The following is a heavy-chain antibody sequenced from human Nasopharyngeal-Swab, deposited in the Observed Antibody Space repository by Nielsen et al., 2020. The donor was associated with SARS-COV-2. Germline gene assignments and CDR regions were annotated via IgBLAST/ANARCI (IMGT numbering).Heavy chain of an antibody. CDR3: AKAGRDISSTNDFDL. V-gene: IGHV3-23*01. CDR2: ISNNGDTT. J-gene: IGHJ3*01. CDR1: GFTFNRLA. Sequence: GESLKISCEASGFTFNRLAMSWVRQAPGQGLEWVAGISNNGDTTYCADSVEGRFTISRDNSKNKMFLQMNNLRTDETAVYYCAKAGRDISSTNDFDLWGQGTLVTVSS. D-gene: IGHD3-9*01.